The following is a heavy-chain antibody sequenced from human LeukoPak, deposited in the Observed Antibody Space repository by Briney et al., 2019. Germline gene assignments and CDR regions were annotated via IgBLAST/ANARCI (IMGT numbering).Heavy chain of an antibody. V-gene: IGHV4-61*02. CDR3: ARGTPRVVVAATYGMDV. J-gene: IGHJ6*02. CDR2: INTSGST. CDR1: GGSISSGSYY. D-gene: IGHD2-15*01. Sequence: TLSLTCAVSGGSISSGSYYWSWLRQPAGKGLESIGRINTSGSTDYNPSLKSQVIISVDTSKNQFSLKLSSLTAVDTAVYYCARGTPRVVVAATYGMDVWGQGTTVTVSS.